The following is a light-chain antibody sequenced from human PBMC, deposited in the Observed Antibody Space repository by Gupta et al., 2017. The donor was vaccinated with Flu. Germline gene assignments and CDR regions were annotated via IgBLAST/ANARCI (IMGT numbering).Light chain of an antibody. V-gene: IGKV1-12*01. CDR1: QGISSW. J-gene: IGKJ1*01. Sequence: DIQMTQSPSSVSASVGDRVTISCRARQGISSWLAWYQQKPGKAPKVLIYAVSSVQGGVPTRFSGRGSGTXFTLTIXSMQPEDFATYYCQQTNSFPWTFGXGTKVEIK. CDR3: QQTNSFPWT. CDR2: AVS.